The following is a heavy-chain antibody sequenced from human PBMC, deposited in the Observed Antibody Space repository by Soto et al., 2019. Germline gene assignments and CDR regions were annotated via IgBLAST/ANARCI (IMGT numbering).Heavy chain of an antibody. J-gene: IGHJ6*02. Sequence: SVKVSCKASGGTFSSYAISWVRQAPGQGLEWMGGIIPIFGTANYAQKFQGRVTITADESTSTAYMELSSLRSEDTAVYYCARGGPTYYDFWSGYYANLGMDVWGQGTTVTVSS. D-gene: IGHD3-3*01. CDR1: GGTFSSYA. V-gene: IGHV1-69*13. CDR3: ARGGPTYYDFWSGYYANLGMDV. CDR2: IIPIFGTA.